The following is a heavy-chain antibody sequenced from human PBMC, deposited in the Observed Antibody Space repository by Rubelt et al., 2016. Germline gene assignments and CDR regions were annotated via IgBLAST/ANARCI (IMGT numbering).Heavy chain of an antibody. V-gene: IGHV3-23*01. Sequence: GSGGSTYYADSVKGRFTISRDNSKNTLYLQMNSLKTEDTAVYYCTTDRLYYYGSGSYYKGGDYYGMDVWGQGTTVTVSS. CDR3: TTDRLYYYGSGSYYKGGDYYGMDV. J-gene: IGHJ6*02. CDR2: GSGGST. D-gene: IGHD3-10*01.